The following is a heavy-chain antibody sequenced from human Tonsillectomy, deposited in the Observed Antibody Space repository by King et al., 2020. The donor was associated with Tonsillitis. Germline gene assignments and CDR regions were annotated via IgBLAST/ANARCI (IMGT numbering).Heavy chain of an antibody. CDR2: IYYSGST. CDR3: ARQMNWNYLGYFDY. D-gene: IGHD1-7*01. Sequence: LQLQESGPGLVKPSETLSLTCTVSGGSISSSSYYWGWIRQPPGKGLEWIGSIYYSGSTYYNPSLKSRVTISVDTSKNQFSLKLSSVTAADTAVYYCARQMNWNYLGYFDYWGQGTLVTVSS. V-gene: IGHV4-39*01. CDR1: GGSISSSSYY. J-gene: IGHJ4*02.